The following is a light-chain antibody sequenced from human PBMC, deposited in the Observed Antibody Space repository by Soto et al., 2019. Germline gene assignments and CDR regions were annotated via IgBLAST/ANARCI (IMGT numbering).Light chain of an antibody. CDR1: SSDIGGYNY. CDR2: NVS. CDR3: RSYTSSTALI. V-gene: IGLV2-14*01. Sequence: QSALTQPASVSGSPGQSITISCTGTSSDIGGYNYVSWYQQNPGKAPKLMIYNVSNRPSGVSNRFSASKSGNTASLTISGLQAEDEADYYCRSYTSSTALIFGGGTKLTVL. J-gene: IGLJ2*01.